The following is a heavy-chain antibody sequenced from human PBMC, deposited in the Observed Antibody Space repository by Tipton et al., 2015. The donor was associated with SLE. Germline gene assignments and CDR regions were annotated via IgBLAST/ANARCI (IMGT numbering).Heavy chain of an antibody. J-gene: IGHJ2*01. V-gene: IGHV4-59*11. CDR2: IYYRGNT. CDR3: ARDSAVNFWYFDL. Sequence: QLVQSGPEVKPSETLSLTCTVSGGSISSHYWSWFRQPPGKGLEWIGYIYYRGNTNFNPSLKSRVTMSVATSKNQFSLRLTSVTAADTAMYYCARDSAVNFWYFDLWGRGTLVTVSS. CDR1: GGSISSHY.